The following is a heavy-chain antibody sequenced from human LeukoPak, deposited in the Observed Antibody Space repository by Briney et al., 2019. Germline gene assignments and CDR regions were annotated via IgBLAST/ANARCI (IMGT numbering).Heavy chain of an antibody. Sequence: PGGSLRPSCAASGFTFSSYSMNWVRQAPGKGLEWVSSISSSSSYIYYADSVKGRFTISRDNAKNSLYLQMNSLRAEDTAVYYCARGWYYDSSGSYYFDYWGQGTLVTVSS. D-gene: IGHD3-22*01. J-gene: IGHJ4*02. CDR2: ISSSSSYI. CDR3: ARGWYYDSSGSYYFDY. V-gene: IGHV3-21*01. CDR1: GFTFSSYS.